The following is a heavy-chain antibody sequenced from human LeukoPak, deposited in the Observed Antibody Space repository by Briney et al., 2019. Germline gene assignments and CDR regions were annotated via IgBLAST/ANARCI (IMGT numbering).Heavy chain of an antibody. CDR2: INPISGGT. CDR3: AREGETSLPTIFDVVTVFDF. V-gene: IGHV1-2*02. Sequence: ASVKVSCKASRYRFEGNYIHWVRQAPGQGLEWMGWINPISGGTKFAQKFQGRVTMTRDTSITTAYMELNSPRSDDTAVYYCAREGETSLPTIFDVVTVFDFWGQGTLVTVSS. J-gene: IGHJ4*02. D-gene: IGHD3-3*01. CDR1: RYRFEGNY.